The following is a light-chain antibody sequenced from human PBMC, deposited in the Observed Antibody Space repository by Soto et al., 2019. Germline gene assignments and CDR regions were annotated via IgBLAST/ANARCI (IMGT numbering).Light chain of an antibody. CDR3: QQSYSLPT. J-gene: IGKJ4*01. CDR1: QSISPY. CDR2: STS. V-gene: IGKV1-39*01. Sequence: DIQMTQSPSSLSASVGDRVTITCRASQSISPYLNWYQQKSGKTPKLLIHSTSILQSGVPSRFSASRAGTDFTLTISSLQPEDSATYYCQQSYSLPTFGGGTKVEIK.